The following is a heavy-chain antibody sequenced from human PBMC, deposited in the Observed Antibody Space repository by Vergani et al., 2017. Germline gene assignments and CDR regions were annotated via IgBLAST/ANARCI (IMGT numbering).Heavy chain of an antibody. CDR3: ARDGGEYYKDALDV. CDR1: VGSISPYY. V-gene: IGHV4-4*07. D-gene: IGHD2-8*02. J-gene: IGHJ3*01. Sequence: QVQLQESGPGLVKPSETLSLTCIVSVGSISPYYWSWIRQPAGKGLEWIGRIYTSESTNYNPSLKSRVTMSVVTSKNQFSLKLSSVTAADTDVYYCARDGGEYYKDALDVWGQGTKVTVTS. CDR2: IYTSEST.